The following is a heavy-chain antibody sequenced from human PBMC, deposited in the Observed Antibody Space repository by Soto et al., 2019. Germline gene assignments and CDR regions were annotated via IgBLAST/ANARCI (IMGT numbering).Heavy chain of an antibody. Sequence: EVQLVASGGGLVQPGGSLRLSCVASGFTFSTYWMHWVRQTPGEGLVWVSHTDSDGTFTTYADSVKVRFTISRDNAKSTLYLQMNSMRAEDTGVYYCVRDDFGLGIDYWSLGTLVTVSA. V-gene: IGHV3-74*01. CDR2: TDSDGTFT. D-gene: IGHD1-26*01. CDR1: GFTFSTYW. J-gene: IGHJ4*02. CDR3: VRDDFGLGIDY.